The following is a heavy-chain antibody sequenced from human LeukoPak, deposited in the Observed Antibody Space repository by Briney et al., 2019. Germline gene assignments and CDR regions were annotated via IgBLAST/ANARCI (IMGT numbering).Heavy chain of an antibody. Sequence: GGSLRLSCAASGFTFSSYAMSWVRQAPGKGLEWVSAISGSGGSTYYADSVKGRFTISRDNSKNTLYLQMNSLRAEDTAVYYCAKDRGPDYGGNSNKYYYYYYGMDVWGQGTTVTVSS. J-gene: IGHJ6*02. D-gene: IGHD4-23*01. CDR1: GFTFSSYA. V-gene: IGHV3-23*01. CDR3: AKDRGPDYGGNSNKYYYYYYGMDV. CDR2: ISGSGGST.